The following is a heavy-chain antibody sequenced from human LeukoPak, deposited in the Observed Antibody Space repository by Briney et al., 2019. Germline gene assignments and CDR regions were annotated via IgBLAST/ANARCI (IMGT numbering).Heavy chain of an antibody. CDR3: AKDRGVDYYYGMDV. V-gene: IGHV3-64*01. J-gene: IGHJ6*02. D-gene: IGHD1-26*01. Sequence: GGSLRLSCAASGFTFSSYAMHWVRQAPGKGLEYVSAISGNGGNTFYANSVKGRFTISRDNSKNTLYLQMNSLRAEDTAVYYCAKDRGVDYYYGMDVWGQGTTVTVSS. CDR2: ISGNGGNT. CDR1: GFTFSSYA.